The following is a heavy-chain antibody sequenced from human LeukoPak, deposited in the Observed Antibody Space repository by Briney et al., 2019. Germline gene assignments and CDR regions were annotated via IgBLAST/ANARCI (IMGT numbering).Heavy chain of an antibody. D-gene: IGHD3-22*01. J-gene: IGHJ4*02. Sequence: ASVKVSCKASGYTFTGYYMHWVRQAPGQGLEWMGRINPNSGGTNYAQKFQGRVTMTRDTPISTAYMELSRLRSDDTAVYYCAVDSSGYYGEFDYWGQGTLVTVSS. CDR2: INPNSGGT. V-gene: IGHV1-2*06. CDR1: GYTFTGYY. CDR3: AVDSSGYYGEFDY.